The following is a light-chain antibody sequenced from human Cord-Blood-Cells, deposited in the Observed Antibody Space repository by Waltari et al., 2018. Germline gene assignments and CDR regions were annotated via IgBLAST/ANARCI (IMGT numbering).Light chain of an antibody. CDR1: QSLLHSNGYNY. Sequence: DIVMTQSPLSLPATPGAPASISCRSSQSLLHSNGYNYLDWYLQKPGQSPQLLIYLGSNRASGVPDRFSGSGSGTDFTLKISRVEAEDVGVYYCMQALQTPPYTFGQGTKLEIK. CDR2: LGS. J-gene: IGKJ2*01. CDR3: MQALQTPPYT. V-gene: IGKV2-28*01.